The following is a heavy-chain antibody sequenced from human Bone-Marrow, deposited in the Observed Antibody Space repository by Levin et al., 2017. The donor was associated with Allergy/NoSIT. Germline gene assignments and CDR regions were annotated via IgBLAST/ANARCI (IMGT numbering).Heavy chain of an antibody. V-gene: IGHV4-61*02. CDR3: ARAGGSGWSHFDY. CDR1: GDSISSGSYY. CDR2: AYISGST. D-gene: IGHD6-19*01. J-gene: IGHJ4*02. Sequence: SQTLSLTCTVSGDSISSGSYYWSWIRQSAGKGLEWIGRAYISGSTNYNPSFNSRVTISVDTSNNQFSLKLTSVSAADTAVYFCARAGGSGWSHFDYWGQGALVTVSS.